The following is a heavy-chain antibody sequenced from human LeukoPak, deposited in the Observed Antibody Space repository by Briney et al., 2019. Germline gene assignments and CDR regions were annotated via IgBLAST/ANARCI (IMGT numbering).Heavy chain of an antibody. CDR1: GFTFSSSW. CDR3: ARDGSRVWYSSGWYFDY. V-gene: IGHV3-7*01. D-gene: IGHD6-19*01. Sequence: GGSLRLSCAASGFTFSSSWMTWVRQTPGKGLEWVANIKQDGSEKYYVDSVKGRFTISRDNSKNTLYLQMNSLRAEDTAVYYCARDGSRVWYSSGWYFDYWGQGTLVTVSS. J-gene: IGHJ4*02. CDR2: IKQDGSEK.